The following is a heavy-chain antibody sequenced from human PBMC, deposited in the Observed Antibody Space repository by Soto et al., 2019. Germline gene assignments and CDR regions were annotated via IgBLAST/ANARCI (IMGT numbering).Heavy chain of an antibody. D-gene: IGHD2-2*01. CDR3: AKDREGYCSSTSCLYYFDS. Sequence: GGSLRLSCAASGFTFRNGAMNWVRQAPGRGLEWVSTISNSGSTYYADAVKGRFTISRDISKNTLYLQMSSLRADDTALYYCAKDREGYCSSTSCLYYFDSWGQGTQVTVSS. CDR1: GFTFRNGA. J-gene: IGHJ4*02. CDR2: ISNSGST. V-gene: IGHV3-23*01.